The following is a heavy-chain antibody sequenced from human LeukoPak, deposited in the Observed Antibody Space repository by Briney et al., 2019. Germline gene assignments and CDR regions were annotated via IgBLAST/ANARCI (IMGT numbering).Heavy chain of an antibody. CDR3: ARERGVYYDSSGYFDY. V-gene: IGHV1-69*04. CDR2: IIPILGIA. CDR1: GGTFSSYT. D-gene: IGHD3-22*01. J-gene: IGHJ4*02. Sequence: SVKVSCKAPGGTFSSYTISWVRQAPGQGLEWMGRIIPILGIANYAQKFQGRVTITADKSTSTAYMELSSLRSEDTAVYYCARERGVYYDSSGYFDYWGQGTLVTVSS.